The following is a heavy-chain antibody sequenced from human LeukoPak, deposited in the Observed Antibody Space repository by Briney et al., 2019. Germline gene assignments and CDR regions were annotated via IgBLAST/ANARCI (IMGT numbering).Heavy chain of an antibody. D-gene: IGHD1-26*01. V-gene: IGHV4-59*08. J-gene: IGHJ4*02. CDR2: IYYSGST. CDR1: GGSISSYY. CDR3: PRQWEPYYFDY. Sequence: SETLSLTCTVSGGSISSYYWSWIRQPPGKGLEWIGYIYYSGSTNYNPSLKSRVTISVDTSKKQFSLKLSSVTDADTAVYYCPRQWEPYYFDYWGQGTLVTVSS.